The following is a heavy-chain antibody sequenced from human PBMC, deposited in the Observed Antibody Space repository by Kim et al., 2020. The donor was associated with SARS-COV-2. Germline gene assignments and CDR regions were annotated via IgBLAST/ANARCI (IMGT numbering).Heavy chain of an antibody. Sequence: YAQKFQGRVTMTEDTSTDTAYMELSSLRSEDTAVYYCASGKNPYYYGMDVWGQGTTVTVSS. CDR3: ASGKNPYYYGMDV. J-gene: IGHJ6*02. V-gene: IGHV1-24*01.